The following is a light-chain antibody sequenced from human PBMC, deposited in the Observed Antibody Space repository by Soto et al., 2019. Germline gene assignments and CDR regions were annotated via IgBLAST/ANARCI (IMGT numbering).Light chain of an antibody. CDR2: SNN. Sequence: QSVLTQPPSASGTPGQRVTISCSGSSSNIGSNTVNWYQQLPGTAPKLLIYSNNQRPSGVPDRFSGSKSGTSASLAISGLQSEDEADYYCAAWDDSLNGVVFGGGTQXTVL. J-gene: IGLJ2*01. CDR1: SSNIGSNT. CDR3: AAWDDSLNGVV. V-gene: IGLV1-44*01.